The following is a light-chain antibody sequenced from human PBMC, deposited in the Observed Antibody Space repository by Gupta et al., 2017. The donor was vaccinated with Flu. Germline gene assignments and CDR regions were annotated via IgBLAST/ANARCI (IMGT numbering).Light chain of an antibody. J-gene: IGLJ1*01. V-gene: IGLV2-14*01. Sequence: QSALTQPASVSGSPGQSITISCTGTSSDVGRSDDVSWYQQHPDKAPKLIIYDVTNRPSRVSSSFSGSKSGNTASLTISGLQAEDETDYYCSSYTSGSTFYVFGTGTKVTVL. CDR3: SSYTSGSTFYV. CDR2: DVT. CDR1: SSDVGRSDD.